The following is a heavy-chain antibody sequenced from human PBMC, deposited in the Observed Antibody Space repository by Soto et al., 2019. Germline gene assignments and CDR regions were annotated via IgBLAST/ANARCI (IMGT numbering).Heavy chain of an antibody. Sequence: PGGSLRLSCSASGFNFAAYTMSWVRLTPGKGLEWVGFIRRIAYGGTTDYAASVKGRFTISRDDSRKIVYLQMSRLKIEDTAVYYRSRSLAIDFDSWGQGTRVTV. CDR1: GFNFAAYT. J-gene: IGHJ4*02. CDR2: IRRIAYGGTT. CDR3: SRSLAIDFDS. V-gene: IGHV3-49*04.